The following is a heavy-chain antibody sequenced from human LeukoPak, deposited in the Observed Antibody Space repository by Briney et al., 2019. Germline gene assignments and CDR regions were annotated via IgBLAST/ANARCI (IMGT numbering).Heavy chain of an antibody. J-gene: IGHJ6*03. V-gene: IGHV4-59*01. D-gene: IGHD6-13*01. CDR1: GGSISSYD. Sequence: PSETLSLTCTVSGGSISSYDWSWIRQPPGKGLEWIGYIYFSGSTNYNPSLKSRVTISVDTSKNQFSLKLSSVTAADTAVYYCARVPSGYSSLMVMDVWGKGTTVTVSS. CDR3: ARVPSGYSSLMVMDV. CDR2: IYFSGST.